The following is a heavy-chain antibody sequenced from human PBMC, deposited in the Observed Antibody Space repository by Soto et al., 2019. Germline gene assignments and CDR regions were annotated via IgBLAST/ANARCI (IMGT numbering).Heavy chain of an antibody. CDR2: ISHNGST. CDR3: ARALDYTWGSYRSPFYHYYMDV. Sequence: SETLSLTCAVYGGSFSNYYWSWIRQPPGKGLEWIGEISHNGSTNYNPSLKSRVTISLDTSKNQFSLRLSSVTATDTAVYYCARALDYTWGSYRSPFYHYYMDVWGKGTTVTVSS. D-gene: IGHD3-16*02. CDR1: GGSFSNYY. J-gene: IGHJ6*03. V-gene: IGHV4-34*01.